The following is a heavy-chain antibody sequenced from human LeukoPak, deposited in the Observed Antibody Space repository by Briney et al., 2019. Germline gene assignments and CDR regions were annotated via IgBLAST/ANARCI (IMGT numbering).Heavy chain of an antibody. J-gene: IGHJ6*02. Sequence: GGSLRLSCAASGFTFGNYAMSWVRQAPGKGLEWVSAITGSGGSTYYADSVKGRFTISRDNSKNTLYLQMNSLRADDTAVYYYAKGYGIYYFYGMDVWGQGTTVTVSS. CDR2: ITGSGGST. CDR3: AKGYGIYYFYGMDV. D-gene: IGHD5-18*01. CDR1: GFTFGNYA. V-gene: IGHV3-23*01.